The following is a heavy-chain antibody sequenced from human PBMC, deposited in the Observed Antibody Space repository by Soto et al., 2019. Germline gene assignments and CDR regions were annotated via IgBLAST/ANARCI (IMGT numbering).Heavy chain of an antibody. D-gene: IGHD2-21*01. CDR3: ARGEGGPRWGSIDY. CDR2: INPSGGST. J-gene: IGHJ4*02. V-gene: IGHV1-46*01. CDR1: GYTFTSYY. Sequence: ASVKVSCKASGYTFTSYYMHWVRQAPGQGLEWMGIINPSGGSTTYAQKFQGWVTMTRDTSISTAYMELSRLRSDDTAVYYCARGEGGPRWGSIDYWGQGTLVTVSS.